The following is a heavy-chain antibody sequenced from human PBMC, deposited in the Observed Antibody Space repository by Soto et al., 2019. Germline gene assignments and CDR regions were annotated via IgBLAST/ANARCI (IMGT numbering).Heavy chain of an antibody. V-gene: IGHV4-30-4*01. CDR1: GGSISSGDYY. D-gene: IGHD3-10*01. CDR2: IYYSGST. CDR3: ARGSVRGVIIGWFDP. J-gene: IGHJ5*02. Sequence: NPSETLSLTCTVSGGSISSGDYYWSWIRQPPGKGLEWIGYIYYSGSTYYNPSLKSRVTISVDTSKNQFSLKLSSVTAADTAVYYCARGSVRGVIIGWFDPWGQGTLVTVSS.